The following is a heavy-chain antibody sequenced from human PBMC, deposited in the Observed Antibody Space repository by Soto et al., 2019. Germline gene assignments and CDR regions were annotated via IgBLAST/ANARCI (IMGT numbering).Heavy chain of an antibody. D-gene: IGHD6-13*01. V-gene: IGHV1-3*01. CDR3: ARITAAGPGSYFDY. Sequence: ASVKVSCKASGYTFTSYAMHWVRQAPGQRLEWMGWINAGNGNTKYSQKFQGRVTITRDTSASTAYMELSSLRSEDTAVYYCARITAAGPGSYFDYWGQGTLVTVSS. CDR2: INAGNGNT. J-gene: IGHJ4*02. CDR1: GYTFTSYA.